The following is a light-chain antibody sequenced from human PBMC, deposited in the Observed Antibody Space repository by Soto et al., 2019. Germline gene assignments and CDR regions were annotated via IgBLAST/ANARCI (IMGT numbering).Light chain of an antibody. Sequence: IQMTPSPSSLSASVGDRVTISCRASQGIGNALGWYQQKPGKAPKLLIYAASTLQRGIPSRLSGSGSGTDFTLTISSLQPEDAATYYCQHHNSYPFTFGQGTRLEIK. J-gene: IGKJ5*01. CDR2: AAS. CDR3: QHHNSYPFT. V-gene: IGKV1-17*01. CDR1: QGIGNA.